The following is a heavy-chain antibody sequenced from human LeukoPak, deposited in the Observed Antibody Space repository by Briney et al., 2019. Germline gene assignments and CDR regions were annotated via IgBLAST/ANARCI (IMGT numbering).Heavy chain of an antibody. D-gene: IGHD6-13*01. CDR2: IRKDGSDI. V-gene: IGHV3-7*01. CDR1: GFTFSNYG. J-gene: IGHJ3*02. Sequence: GGSLRLSYVVSGFTFSNYGMHWVRQAPGKGLEWVANIRKDGSDIHYVDSVKGRFTISRDNAKNSLYLEMSSLRGEDTALYYCARDTSPRIAAIYYDAFDIWGQGTMVTVSS. CDR3: ARDTSPRIAAIYYDAFDI.